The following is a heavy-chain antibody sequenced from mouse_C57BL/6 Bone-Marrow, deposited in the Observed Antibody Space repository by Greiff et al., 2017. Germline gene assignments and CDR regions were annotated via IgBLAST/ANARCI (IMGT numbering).Heavy chain of an antibody. V-gene: IGHV14-4*01. CDR3: TTGYLLWPH. D-gene: IGHD2-1*01. CDR2: IDPENGDT. J-gene: IGHJ2*01. CDR1: GFNIKDDY. Sequence: VQLQQSGAELVRPGASVKLSCTASGFNIKDDYMHWVKQRPEQGLEWIGWIDPENGDTEYASKFQGKSTITADTSSNTAYLQLSSLTSEDTAVYYCTTGYLLWPHWSQGTTLTVSS.